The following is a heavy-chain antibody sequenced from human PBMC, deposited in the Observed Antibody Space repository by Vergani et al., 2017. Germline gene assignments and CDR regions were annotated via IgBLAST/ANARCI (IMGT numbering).Heavy chain of an antibody. D-gene: IGHD3-16*01. CDR2: IYYSGRT. CDR3: AAWQGGLAFDI. CDR1: GGSIRSVSYY. J-gene: IGHJ3*02. Sequence: QLQLQESGPGLVKPSETLSLTCTVSGGSIRSVSYYWGWIRQPPGKGLEWIGSIYYSGRTYYNPSLKNRVTISVDTSKNQFSLKMSSVTAADTAVYFCAAWQGGLAFDIWGQGTMVTVSS. V-gene: IGHV4-39*01.